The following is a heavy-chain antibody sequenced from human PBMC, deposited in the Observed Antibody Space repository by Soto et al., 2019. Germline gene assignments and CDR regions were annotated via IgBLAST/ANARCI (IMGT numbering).Heavy chain of an antibody. Sequence: GSLRLSCAASGFTFSSYAMSWVRQAPGKGLEWVSAISGSGGSTYYADSVKGRFTISRDNSKNTLYLQMNSLRAEDTAVYYCAKDSDYDFWSGYHPSNWFDPWGQGTLVTVSS. D-gene: IGHD3-3*01. J-gene: IGHJ5*02. CDR1: GFTFSSYA. V-gene: IGHV3-23*01. CDR2: ISGSGGST. CDR3: AKDSDYDFWSGYHPSNWFDP.